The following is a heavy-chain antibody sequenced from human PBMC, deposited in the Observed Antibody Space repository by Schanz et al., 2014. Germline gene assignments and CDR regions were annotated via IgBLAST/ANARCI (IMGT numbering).Heavy chain of an antibody. CDR1: GFTFRSYG. CDR3: AKDSTHIDIVLVPTAIDF. Sequence: QVQLVESGGGVVQPGRSLRLSCAAAGFTFRSYGMHWVRQAPGKGLEWVAAMSYDGSIKYYRDSVKGRFTISRDNSKNTLYLHMNTLRSEDTAVYYCAKDSTHIDIVLVPTAIDFWGQGTLVTVSS. CDR2: MSYDGSIK. V-gene: IGHV3-30*18. D-gene: IGHD2-2*01. J-gene: IGHJ4*02.